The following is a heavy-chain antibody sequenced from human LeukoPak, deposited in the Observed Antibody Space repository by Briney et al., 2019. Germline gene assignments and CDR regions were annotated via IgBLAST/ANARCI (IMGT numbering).Heavy chain of an antibody. J-gene: IGHJ4*02. Sequence: ASVKVSCKASGYTFTGYYMHWVRQAPGQGLEWMGIINPSDDSTSYAQKFQGRVTMTRDMSTSTVYMELSSLRSEDTAVCYCARVPYCSGGTCPLPDYWGQGTLVTVSS. CDR1: GYTFTGYY. V-gene: IGHV1-46*01. CDR2: INPSDDST. CDR3: ARVPYCSGGTCPLPDY. D-gene: IGHD2-15*01.